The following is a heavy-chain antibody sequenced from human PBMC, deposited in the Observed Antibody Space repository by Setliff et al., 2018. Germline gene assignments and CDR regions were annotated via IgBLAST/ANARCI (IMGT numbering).Heavy chain of an antibody. CDR2: ISGSGAI. V-gene: IGHV3-21*01. J-gene: IGHJ2*01. D-gene: IGHD6-25*01. CDR3: ARVMGTRMLTATWYFDL. Sequence: GGSLRLSCAASRFTFSNYWMSWVRQAPGKGLEWVSAISGSGAISYADSVKGRFTISRDNAKNSLYLQMNSLRAEDTAVYYCARVMGTRMLTATWYFDLWGRGTLVTVSS. CDR1: RFTFSNYW.